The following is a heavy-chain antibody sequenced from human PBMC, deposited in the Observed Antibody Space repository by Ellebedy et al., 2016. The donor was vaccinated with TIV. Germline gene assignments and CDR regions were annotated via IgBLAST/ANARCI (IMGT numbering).Heavy chain of an antibody. CDR2: IWYDGSNK. Sequence: GESLKISXAASGFTFSSYGMHWVRQAPGKGLEWVAVIWYDGSNKYYADSVKGRFTISRDNSKNTLYLQMNSLRAEDTAVYYCARDGPYYYDSSSPWGMDVWGQGTTVTVSS. CDR1: GFTFSSYG. D-gene: IGHD3-22*01. CDR3: ARDGPYYYDSSSPWGMDV. V-gene: IGHV3-33*01. J-gene: IGHJ6*02.